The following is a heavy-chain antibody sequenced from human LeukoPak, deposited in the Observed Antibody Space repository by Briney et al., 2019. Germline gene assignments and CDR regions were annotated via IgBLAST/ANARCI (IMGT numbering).Heavy chain of an antibody. D-gene: IGHD1-14*01. Sequence: GGSLRLSCAVSGFTFSTYAMRWVRQAPGKGLEWVSTFSASDGSTYYTDSVKGRFTISRDNSKNTLYLQLNSLRAEDTAVYYCAKDTTTSFWYFDLWGRGTLVTVSS. J-gene: IGHJ2*01. CDR1: GFTFSTYA. V-gene: IGHV3-23*01. CDR3: AKDTTTSFWYFDL. CDR2: FSASDGST.